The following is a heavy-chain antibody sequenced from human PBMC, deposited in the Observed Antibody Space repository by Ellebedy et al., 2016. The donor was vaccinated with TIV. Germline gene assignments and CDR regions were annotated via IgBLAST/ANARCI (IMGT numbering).Heavy chain of an antibody. J-gene: IGHJ4*02. CDR2: IQEDGSEA. Sequence: PGGSLRLSCAASGFTFSGYWMSWVRQAPGKGLEWVANIQEDGSEAYYVDSVKDRFTISRDNAKNSLYLQMSNLRAEDTAVFYCARAGGRHSTGSGFYWGQGTRVTVST. CDR3: ARAGGRHSTGSGFY. D-gene: IGHD2-2*01. V-gene: IGHV3-7*03. CDR1: GFTFSGYW.